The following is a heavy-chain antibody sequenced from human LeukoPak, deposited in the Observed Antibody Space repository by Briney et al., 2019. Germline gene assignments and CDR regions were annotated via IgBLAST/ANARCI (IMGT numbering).Heavy chain of an antibody. V-gene: IGHV3-21*01. CDR3: ARDGSGWAFDY. Sequence: GGSLRLSCAASGFTFSSYSMNWVRQAPGKGLEWVSSISSSSSYIYYADSVKGQFTISRDNAKNSLYLQMNSLRAEDTAVYYCARDGSGWAFDYWGQGTLVTVSS. CDR2: ISSSSSYI. D-gene: IGHD6-19*01. CDR1: GFTFSSYS. J-gene: IGHJ4*02.